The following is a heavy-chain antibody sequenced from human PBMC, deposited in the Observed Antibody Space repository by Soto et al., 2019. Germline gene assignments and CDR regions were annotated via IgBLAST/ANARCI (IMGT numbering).Heavy chain of an antibody. J-gene: IGHJ6*02. CDR3: ARDRSGSWYGRGYHYYGMDV. V-gene: IGHV3-11*01. CDR2: ITPSGSFI. D-gene: IGHD6-13*01. Sequence: QVRLVESGGGLVKPGGSLRLSCTASGFTFSAYYMSWIRQAPGKGLEWVSYITPSGSFIYYADSVEGRFTISRDNAKNSLYLQMNSLRAEDTAVYYCARDRSGSWYGRGYHYYGMDVWGQGTTVTVSS. CDR1: GFTFSAYY.